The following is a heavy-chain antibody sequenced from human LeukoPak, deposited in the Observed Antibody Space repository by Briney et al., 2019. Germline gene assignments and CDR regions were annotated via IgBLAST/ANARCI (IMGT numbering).Heavy chain of an antibody. Sequence: GASVKVSCKASGYTFSTYGISWVRQAPGQGLEWMAWISAYNGNTNYAQKLQGRVTMTTDTSTSTAYMELRSLRSDDTAVYYCARGAPDTAMAAGDAFDIWGQGTMVTVSS. CDR3: ARGAPDTAMAAGDAFDI. D-gene: IGHD5-18*01. J-gene: IGHJ3*02. CDR1: GYTFSTYG. V-gene: IGHV1-18*01. CDR2: ISAYNGNT.